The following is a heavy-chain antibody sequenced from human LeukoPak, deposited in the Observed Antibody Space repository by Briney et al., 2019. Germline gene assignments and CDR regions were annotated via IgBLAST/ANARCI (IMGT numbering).Heavy chain of an antibody. V-gene: IGHV4-34*01. J-gene: IGHJ1*01. CDR2: INHSGST. CDR3: ARDTVEMATMGAEYFQR. Sequence: SETLSLTCAVYGGSFSGYYWSWIRQPPGKGLERIGEINHSGSTNYNPSLKSQVTISVDTSKNQFSLKLSSVTAADTAVYYCARDTVEMATMGAEYFQRWGQGTLVTVS. CDR1: GGSFSGYY. D-gene: IGHD5-24*01.